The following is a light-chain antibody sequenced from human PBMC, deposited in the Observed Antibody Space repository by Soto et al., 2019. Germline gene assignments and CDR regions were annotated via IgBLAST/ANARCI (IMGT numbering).Light chain of an antibody. CDR3: QQYKYWPLA. V-gene: IGKV3-15*01. Sequence: ETVMTQSPATLSVSPGEGATLSCRASRSISSSLAWYQQKPGRAPRILIYGASTRATDIPARFSGSGSGTEFTLTISSLQSEDFAIYYCQQYKYWPLAFGGGTRVEIK. CDR1: RSISSS. J-gene: IGKJ4*01. CDR2: GAS.